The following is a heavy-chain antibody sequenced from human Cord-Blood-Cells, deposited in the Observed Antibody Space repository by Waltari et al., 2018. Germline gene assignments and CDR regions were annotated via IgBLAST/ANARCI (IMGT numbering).Heavy chain of an antibody. V-gene: IGHV1-2*04. CDR3: ARGVGATAFDI. Sequence: QVQLVQSGAEVKKPGASVKVSCNASGYTFTGYYMHWVRQAPGQGLRWRGWINTNSGGTNNAQKFQGWVTTTRDTSISTAYMGVGRLGSYDTAVYYCARGVGATAFDIWGQGTMVTVSS. J-gene: IGHJ3*02. D-gene: IGHD1-26*01. CDR1: GYTFTGYY. CDR2: INTNSGGT.